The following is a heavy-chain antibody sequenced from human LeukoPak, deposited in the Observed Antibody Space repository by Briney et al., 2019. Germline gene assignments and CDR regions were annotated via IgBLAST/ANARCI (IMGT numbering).Heavy chain of an antibody. D-gene: IGHD3-10*01. CDR3: AKEHAYDGSGIPSYGMDV. CDR1: GFTFSSYE. Sequence: QPGGSLRLSCAASGFTFSSYEMNWVRQAPGKGMEWVSYISSSGSTIYYADSVKGRFTISRDNAKNSLYLQMNSLRAEDTAVYYCAKEHAYDGSGIPSYGMDVWGQGTTVTVSS. CDR2: ISSSGSTI. V-gene: IGHV3-48*03. J-gene: IGHJ6*02.